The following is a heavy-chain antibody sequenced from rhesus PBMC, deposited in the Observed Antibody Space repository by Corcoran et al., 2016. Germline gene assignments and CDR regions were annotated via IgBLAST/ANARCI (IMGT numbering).Heavy chain of an antibody. V-gene: IGHV4-65*01. CDR1: GGSVSSSNW. CDR3: ARVGYWGGYYFDY. CDR2: ISGSSGST. Sequence: QVQLQESGPGVVKPSETLSLTCAVSGGSVSSSNWWSWIRQPPGKGLEWIGYISGSSGSTYYNPSLKSRVTISTDTSKNQFSLKLSSVTTADTAVYYCARVGYWGGYYFDYWGQGVLVTVSS. J-gene: IGHJ4*01. D-gene: IGHD3-34*01.